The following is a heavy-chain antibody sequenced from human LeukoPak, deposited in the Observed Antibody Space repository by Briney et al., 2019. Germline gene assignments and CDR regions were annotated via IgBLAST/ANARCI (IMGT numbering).Heavy chain of an antibody. CDR3: ARPNLPRPRGVVKQQLVLDY. CDR2: ISYDGSNK. Sequence: SGGSLRLSCAASGFTFSSYAMHWVRQAPGKGLEWVAVISYDGSNKYYADSVKGRFTISRDNSKNTLYLQMNSLRAEDTAVYYCARPNLPRPRGVVKQQLVLDYWGQGTLVTVSS. J-gene: IGHJ4*02. V-gene: IGHV3-30-3*01. CDR1: GFTFSSYA. D-gene: IGHD6-13*01.